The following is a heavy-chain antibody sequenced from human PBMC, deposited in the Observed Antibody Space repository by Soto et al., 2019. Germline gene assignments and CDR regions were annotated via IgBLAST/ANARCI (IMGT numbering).Heavy chain of an antibody. V-gene: IGHV1-69*13. CDR1: GYTFTSYG. J-gene: IGHJ4*02. Sequence: ASVKVSCKASGYTFTSYGISWVRQAPGQGLEWMGGIIPIFGTANYAQKFQGRVTITADGSTSTAYMELSSLRSEDTAVYYCARGDCSGGSCYFSFDYWGQGNLVTVSS. CDR3: ARGDCSGGSCYFSFDY. CDR2: IIPIFGTA. D-gene: IGHD2-15*01.